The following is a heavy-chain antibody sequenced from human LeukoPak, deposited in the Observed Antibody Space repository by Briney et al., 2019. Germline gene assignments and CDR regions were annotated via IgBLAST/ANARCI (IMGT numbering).Heavy chain of an antibody. CDR1: GGSISSYY. J-gene: IGHJ6*02. V-gene: IGHV4-59*01. D-gene: IGHD6-13*01. CDR3: ASIAAAGYYYYGMDV. Sequence: SETLSLTCTVSGGSISSYYWSWIRQAPGKGLEWIGYIYYSGSTNYNPSLKSRVTISVDTSKNQFSLKLSSVTAADTAVYYCASIAAAGYYYYGMDVWGQGTTVTVSS. CDR2: IYYSGST.